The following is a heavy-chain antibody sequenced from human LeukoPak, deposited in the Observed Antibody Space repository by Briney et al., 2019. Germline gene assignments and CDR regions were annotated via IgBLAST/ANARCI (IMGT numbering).Heavy chain of an antibody. D-gene: IGHD6-19*01. CDR3: AKDWDSSGWFGIDY. CDR2: ISGSGGST. CDR1: GFTFSSYW. V-gene: IGHV3-23*01. Sequence: GGSLRLSCAASGFTFSSYWMSWVRQAPGKGLEWVSVISGSGGSTYYADSVKGRLTISRDNSKNTLYLQMNSLRAEDTAVYYCAKDWDSSGWFGIDYWGQGTLVTVSS. J-gene: IGHJ4*02.